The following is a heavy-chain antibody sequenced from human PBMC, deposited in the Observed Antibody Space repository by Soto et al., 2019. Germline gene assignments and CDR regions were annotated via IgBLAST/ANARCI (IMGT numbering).Heavy chain of an antibody. D-gene: IGHD3-3*01. V-gene: IGHV4-59*01. J-gene: IGHJ6*02. Sequence: LETLSLTCTVSGDPINSYYWSWIRQPPGKGLEWIGNIYYSGSTKYNPSLKSRVTISVDTSKNQFFLKLSSVTAADTAVYYCTRDGGRYYAMDVWGQGTTVTVYS. CDR2: IYYSGST. CDR3: TRDGGRYYAMDV. CDR1: GDPINSYY.